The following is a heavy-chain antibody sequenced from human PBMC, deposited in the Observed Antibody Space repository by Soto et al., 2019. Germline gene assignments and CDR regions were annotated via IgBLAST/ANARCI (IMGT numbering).Heavy chain of an antibody. V-gene: IGHV1-69*02. D-gene: IGHD2-2*01. CDR3: ARGTYPYYMDV. J-gene: IGHJ6*03. Sequence: QVQLVQSGAEVKKPGSSVKVSCKASGGTFSSYTISWVRQAPGQGLEWMGRIIPILGIANYAQKFQGRVTITADKSTSTAYMELSSLRSENTAVYYCARGTYPYYMDVWGKGTTVTVSS. CDR1: GGTFSSYT. CDR2: IIPILGIA.